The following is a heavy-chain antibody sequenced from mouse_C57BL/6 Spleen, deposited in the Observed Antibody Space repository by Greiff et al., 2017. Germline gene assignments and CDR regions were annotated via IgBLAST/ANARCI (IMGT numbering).Heavy chain of an antibody. J-gene: IGHJ2*01. CDR2: IGPSDSYT. D-gene: IGHD1-1*01. Sequence: QVQLQQPGAELVMPGASVKLSCKASGYTFTSYWMHWVKQRPGHGLEWIGEIGPSDSYTNYNQKFKGKSILTVDKSSSTAYMQLSSLTSEDSAVYYCARHGGSNYFDYWGQGTTLTVSS. CDR3: ARHGGSNYFDY. CDR1: GYTFTSYW. V-gene: IGHV1-69*01.